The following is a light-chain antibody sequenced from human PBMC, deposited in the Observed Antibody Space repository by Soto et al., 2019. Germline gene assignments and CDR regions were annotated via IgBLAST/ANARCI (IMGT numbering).Light chain of an antibody. Sequence: EIVLTQSPGTLSLTPGERATLSCRASQSVYSTYLAWYQQKPGQAPRLLIYGASSRTTGIPDRFSGGGSGTNFTLPISSMEPEDFAVYYCQQYGSTPATFGQGTKLEIK. CDR3: QQYGSTPAT. CDR2: GAS. V-gene: IGKV3-20*01. CDR1: QSVYSTY. J-gene: IGKJ2*01.